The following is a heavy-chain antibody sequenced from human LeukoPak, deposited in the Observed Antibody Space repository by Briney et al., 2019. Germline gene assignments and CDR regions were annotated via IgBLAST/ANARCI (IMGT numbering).Heavy chain of an antibody. CDR3: AKTAYGNYGGYFDY. D-gene: IGHD4-11*01. Sequence: GGSLRLSCAASGFNFSIYSMNWVRQAPGKGLEWVSYITRSSTTIYYADSVKGRFTISRDNSKNTLYLQMNSLRAEDTAVYYCAKTAYGNYGGYFDYWGQGTLVTVSS. CDR2: ITRSSTTI. J-gene: IGHJ4*03. CDR1: GFNFSIYS. V-gene: IGHV3-48*01.